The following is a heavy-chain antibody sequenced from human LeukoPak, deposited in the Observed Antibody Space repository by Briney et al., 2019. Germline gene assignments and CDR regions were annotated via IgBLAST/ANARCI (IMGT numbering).Heavy chain of an antibody. CDR3: ARVRGYCSSTSCLDAFDI. D-gene: IGHD2-2*01. CDR1: GYTFTSYG. CDR2: ISVYNGNT. Sequence: GATVKVSCKASGYTFTSYGISWVRQAPGQGLEWMGWISVYNGNTNYAQKLQGRVTMTTDTSTSTAYMELRSLRSDDTAVYYCARVRGYCSSTSCLDAFDIWGQGTMVTVSS. J-gene: IGHJ3*02. V-gene: IGHV1-18*01.